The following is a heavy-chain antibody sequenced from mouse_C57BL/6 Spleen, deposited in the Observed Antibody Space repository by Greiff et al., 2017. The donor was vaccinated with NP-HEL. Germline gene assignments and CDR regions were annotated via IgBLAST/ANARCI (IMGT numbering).Heavy chain of an antibody. D-gene: IGHD4-1*01. J-gene: IGHJ2*01. V-gene: IGHV1-15*01. Sequence: LVESGAELVRPGASVTLSCKASGYTFTDYEMHWVKQTPVHGLEWIGAIDPETGGTAYNQKFKGKAILTADKSSSTAYMELRSLTSEDSAVYYCTRNANWAYFDYWGQGTTLTVSS. CDR3: TRNANWAYFDY. CDR1: GYTFTDYE. CDR2: IDPETGGT.